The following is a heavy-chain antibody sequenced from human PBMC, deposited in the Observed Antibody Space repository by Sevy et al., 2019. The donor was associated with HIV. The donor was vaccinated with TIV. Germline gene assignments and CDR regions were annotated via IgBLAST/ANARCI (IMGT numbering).Heavy chain of an antibody. CDR1: GYTFTGYY. Sequence: ASVKVSCKASGYTFTGYYMHWVRQAPGQGLEWMGWINPYSGGTNYAQKFQGRVTMTRDTSISTAYMGLSSLRSDDTAVYYCARDPEYYDFWSGYYTGWFDPWGQGTLVTVSS. D-gene: IGHD3-3*01. V-gene: IGHV1-2*02. CDR2: INPYSGGT. CDR3: ARDPEYYDFWSGYYTGWFDP. J-gene: IGHJ5*02.